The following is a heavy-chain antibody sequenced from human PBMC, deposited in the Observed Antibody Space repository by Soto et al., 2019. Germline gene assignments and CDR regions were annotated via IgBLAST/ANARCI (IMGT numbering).Heavy chain of an antibody. V-gene: IGHV5-51*01. Sequence: GESLKISCKASGYIFFIFWVGWGGQMPGEGLEWMGIIYPGDSDTRYNPSFQGQVTISVDKSTSTAYLQWNSLKTSDTAIYYCARPEIPTRSNDYDYPFDLWGQGTLVTVSS. CDR3: ARPEIPTRSNDYDYPFDL. J-gene: IGHJ5*02. D-gene: IGHD3-22*01. CDR1: GYIFFIFW. CDR2: IYPGDSDT.